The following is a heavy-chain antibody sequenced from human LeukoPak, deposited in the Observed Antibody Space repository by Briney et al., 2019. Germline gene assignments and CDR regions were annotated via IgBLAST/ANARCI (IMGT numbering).Heavy chain of an antibody. CDR1: GFTFSSYA. V-gene: IGHV3-23*01. Sequence: AGGSLRLSCAVSGFTFSSYAMSWVRQAPGKGLEWVSAISGSGGSTYYADSVKGRFTISRDNSKNTLYLQMNSLRAEDTAVYYCASGSRHTQWLVRSAWFDPWGQGTLVTVSS. J-gene: IGHJ5*02. CDR2: ISGSGGST. CDR3: ASGSRHTQWLVRSAWFDP. D-gene: IGHD6-19*01.